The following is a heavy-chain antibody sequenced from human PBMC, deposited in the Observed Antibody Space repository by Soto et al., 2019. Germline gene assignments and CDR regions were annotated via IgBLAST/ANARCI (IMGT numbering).Heavy chain of an antibody. CDR3: ARRLARGVIGWFDP. D-gene: IGHD3-10*01. Sequence: KSSETLSLTCTVSGASITSGTYYWGWIRQPPGKGLEWIGSLYFTGRTYYSPSLKSRVTISVDTSKNHFSLNLTSVTAADTAVYYCARRLARGVIGWFDPWGQGTLVTVSS. J-gene: IGHJ5*02. V-gene: IGHV4-39*02. CDR1: GASITSGTYY. CDR2: LYFTGRT.